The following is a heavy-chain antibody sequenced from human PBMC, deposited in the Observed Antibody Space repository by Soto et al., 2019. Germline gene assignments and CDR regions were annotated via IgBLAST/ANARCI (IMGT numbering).Heavy chain of an antibody. CDR2: ISYDGSNK. CDR3: ATYSPGSYSQTYYFDH. Sequence: GWSLRLSCAASGFTFSSYALHWVRQAPGKGLEWVAVISYDGSNKYYADSVKGRFTISGDNSKNTLYLQMNSLRAEDTAVYYCATYSPGSYSQTYYFDHWGKVTLV. V-gene: IGHV3-30-3*01. J-gene: IGHJ4*02. CDR1: GFTFSSYA. D-gene: IGHD1-26*01.